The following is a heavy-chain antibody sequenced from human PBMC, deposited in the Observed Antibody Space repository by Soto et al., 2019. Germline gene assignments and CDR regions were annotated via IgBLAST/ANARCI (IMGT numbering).Heavy chain of an antibody. V-gene: IGHV2-5*02. Sequence: QITLKESGPTLVRPTQTLTLTCTFSGFSLSTSGVGVGWIRQPPGKALEWLALIYWDDDKRYSPSLKSRLTITKATSKHQVVLTMTNMDPVDTATYYCAHSRCGGDCLQSYSSHYYYGMDVWGQGTTVTVSS. CDR3: AHSRCGGDCLQSYSSHYYYGMDV. CDR1: GFSLSTSGVG. CDR2: IYWDDDK. D-gene: IGHD2-21*02. J-gene: IGHJ6*02.